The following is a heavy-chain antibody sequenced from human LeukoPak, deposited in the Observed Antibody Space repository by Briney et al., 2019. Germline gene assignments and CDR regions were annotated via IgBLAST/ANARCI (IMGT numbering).Heavy chain of an antibody. CDR2: ISYDGSNK. V-gene: IGHV3-30-3*01. D-gene: IGHD6-25*01. Sequence: PGGSLRLSCAASGFTFSSYAMHWVRQAPGKGLEWVAVISYDGSNKYYADSVKGRFTISRDNSKNTLYLQMNSLGAEDTAVYYCASPASGGGQGTPVTVSS. CDR1: GFTFSSYA. CDR3: ASPASG. J-gene: IGHJ4*02.